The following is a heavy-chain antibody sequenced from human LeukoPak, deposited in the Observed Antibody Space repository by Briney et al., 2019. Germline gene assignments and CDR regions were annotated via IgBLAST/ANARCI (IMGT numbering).Heavy chain of an antibody. Sequence: ASVKVSCKASGYTFTSYDINWVRQATGQGLEWMGWMNPNSGNTGYAQKFQGRVTMTRDTSTSTVYMELSSLRSEDTAVYYCARVGCSGGSCHTAGYYFDYWGQGTLVTVSS. CDR1: GYTFTSYD. V-gene: IGHV1-8*01. CDR3: ARVGCSGGSCHTAGYYFDY. CDR2: MNPNSGNT. D-gene: IGHD2-15*01. J-gene: IGHJ4*02.